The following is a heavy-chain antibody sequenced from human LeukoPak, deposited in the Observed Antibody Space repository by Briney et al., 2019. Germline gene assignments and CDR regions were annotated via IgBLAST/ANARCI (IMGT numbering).Heavy chain of an antibody. CDR1: GFTFSSYW. D-gene: IGHD6-19*01. Sequence: PGGSLRLSCAASGFTFSSYWMHWVRQAPGKGLVWVSRINSDGSSTSYADSVKGRFTISRDNAKNTLYLQMNSLRAEDTAVYYCAREEIEQWLVLFSVPWFDPWGQGTLVTVSS. V-gene: IGHV3-74*01. CDR2: INSDGSST. CDR3: AREEIEQWLVLFSVPWFDP. J-gene: IGHJ5*02.